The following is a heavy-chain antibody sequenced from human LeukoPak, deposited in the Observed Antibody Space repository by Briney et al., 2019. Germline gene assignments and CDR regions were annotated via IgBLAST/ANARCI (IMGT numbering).Heavy chain of an antibody. V-gene: IGHV1-18*01. CDR2: ISAYNGNT. CDR1: GYIFTKYG. J-gene: IGHJ1*01. D-gene: IGHD3-22*01. Sequence: ASVTVSCKASGYIFTKYGISWVRQTPGQGLEWMGWISAYNGNTNYAQKHQGRVTMTTDTSTTTAYMELRSLRSDDTAVYYCARDRSYYYDSHGYPEHSQHWGEGTLVTVSS. CDR3: ARDRSYYYDSHGYPEHSQH.